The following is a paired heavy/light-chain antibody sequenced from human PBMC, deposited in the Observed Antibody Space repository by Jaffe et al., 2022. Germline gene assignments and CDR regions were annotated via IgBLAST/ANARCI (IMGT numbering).Light chain of an antibody. J-gene: IGLJ2*01. CDR1: ALPKKY. Sequence: SYELTQPPSVSVSPGQTARITCSGDALPKKYPYWYQQKSGQAPVLVIYEDSKRPSGIPERFSGSSSGTMATLTISGAQVEDEADYYCYSTDSSGNHRGVFGGGTKLTVL. V-gene: IGLV3-10*01. CDR2: EDS. CDR3: YSTDSSGNHRGV.
Heavy chain of an antibody. V-gene: IGHV4-59*01. J-gene: IGHJ6*03. D-gene: IGHD6-13*01. CDR2: IYYSGST. CDR1: GGSISSYY. CDR3: ARVITTEYSSSWSWFGYYYYMDV. Sequence: QVQLQESGPGLVKPSETLSLTCTVSGGSISSYYWSWIRQPPGKGLEWIGYIYYSGSTNYNPSLKSRVTISVDTSKNQFSLKLSSVTAADTAVYYCARVITTEYSSSWSWFGYYYYMDVWGKGTTVTVSS.